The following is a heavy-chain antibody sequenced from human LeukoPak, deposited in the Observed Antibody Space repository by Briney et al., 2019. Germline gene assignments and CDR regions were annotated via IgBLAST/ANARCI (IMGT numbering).Heavy chain of an antibody. J-gene: IGHJ4*02. CDR3: AKERGYTSGLGSLDY. Sequence: ASVKVSCKASGYTFTGYYMHWVRQAPGQGLEWMGWINPNSGGTNYAQKFQGRVTMTRDTSISTAYMELNSLRAEDTAVYYCAKERGYTSGLGSLDYWGQGTLVTVST. V-gene: IGHV1-2*02. D-gene: IGHD6-19*01. CDR2: INPNSGGT. CDR1: GYTFTGYY.